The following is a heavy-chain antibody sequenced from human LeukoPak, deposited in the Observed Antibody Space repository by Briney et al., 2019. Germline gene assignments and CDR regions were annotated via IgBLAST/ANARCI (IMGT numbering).Heavy chain of an antibody. Sequence: PGGSLRLSCAAFGFTFSSYGMSWVRQAPGKGLEWVSAISGSGGSTYYADSVKGRFTISRDNSKNTLYLQMNSLRAEDTAVYYCAKALEVVGVGATDPFDYWGQGTLVTVSS. CDR3: AKALEVVGVGATDPFDY. CDR2: ISGSGGST. V-gene: IGHV3-23*01. D-gene: IGHD1-26*01. CDR1: GFTFSSYG. J-gene: IGHJ4*02.